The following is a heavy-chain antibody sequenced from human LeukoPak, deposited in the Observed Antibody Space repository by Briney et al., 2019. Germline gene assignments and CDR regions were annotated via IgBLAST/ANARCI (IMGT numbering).Heavy chain of an antibody. V-gene: IGHV3-30*03. Sequence: GGSLRLSCAASGFIFSNFDMHWIRQAPGKGLEWVAVILYDGSNRYYADSVKGRFTISRDNAKKSLYLQLNSLRAEDTAVYYCARGGRGYSYENYFDYWGQGTLVTVSS. J-gene: IGHJ4*02. CDR1: GFIFSNFD. CDR3: ARGGRGYSYENYFDY. D-gene: IGHD5-18*01. CDR2: ILYDGSNR.